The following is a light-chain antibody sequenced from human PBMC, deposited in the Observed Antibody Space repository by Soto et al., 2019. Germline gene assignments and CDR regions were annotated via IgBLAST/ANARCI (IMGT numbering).Light chain of an antibody. Sequence: DIQMTQSPSSLSASVGDRVTITCRASQGISNNLAWFQQRPGKVPKLLIYLATTLQSGVPSRFSGSGSGTDFTLTISSLQPEDVATYYCQKYNSGPWTFGQGTRVEI. J-gene: IGKJ1*01. CDR3: QKYNSGPWT. CDR2: LAT. CDR1: QGISNN. V-gene: IGKV1-27*01.